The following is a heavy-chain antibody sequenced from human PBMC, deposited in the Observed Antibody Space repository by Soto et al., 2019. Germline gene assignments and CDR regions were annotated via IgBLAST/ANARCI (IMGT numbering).Heavy chain of an antibody. Sequence: SETLSLICTVSGGSISSSSYYWGGIRQPPGKGLEWIGEINHSGSTNYNPSLKSRVTISVDTSKNQFSLKVSSVTAADTAVYYCARGKTSGYSSAFDMWGQGTMVTVSS. CDR1: GGSISSSSYY. J-gene: IGHJ3*02. CDR3: ARGKTSGYSSAFDM. D-gene: IGHD6-13*01. V-gene: IGHV4-39*07. CDR2: INHSGST.